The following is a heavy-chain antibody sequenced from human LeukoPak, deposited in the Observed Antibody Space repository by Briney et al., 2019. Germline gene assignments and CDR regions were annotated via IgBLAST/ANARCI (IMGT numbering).Heavy chain of an antibody. CDR1: GGSISSHY. J-gene: IGHJ4*02. CDR3: ARESTDYYDSSGYYPLGY. CDR2: IYYSGST. D-gene: IGHD3-22*01. V-gene: IGHV4-59*11. Sequence: SETLSLTCTVSGGSISSHYWSWIRQPPGKGLEWIGYIYYSGSTNYNPSLKSRVTISVDTSKNQFSLKLSSVTAADTAVYYCARESTDYYDSSGYYPLGYWGQGTLVTVS.